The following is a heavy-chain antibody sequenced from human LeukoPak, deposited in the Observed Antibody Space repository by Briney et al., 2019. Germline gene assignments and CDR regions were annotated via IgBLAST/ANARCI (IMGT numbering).Heavy chain of an antibody. D-gene: IGHD3-3*01. CDR1: GFTFSIYA. V-gene: IGHV3-23*01. J-gene: IGHJ4*02. Sequence: GGSLRLSCAASGFTFSIYAMSWVRQAPGKGLEWVSAISGSDGSTYYADSVKGRFTISRDNSKNTLFLQMNSLRAEDTAVYYCAKGRGGGVVTFFDCWGQGTLVTVSS. CDR3: AKGRGGGVVTFFDC. CDR2: ISGSDGST.